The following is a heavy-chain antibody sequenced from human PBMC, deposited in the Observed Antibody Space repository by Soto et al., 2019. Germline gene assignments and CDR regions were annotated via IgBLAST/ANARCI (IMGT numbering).Heavy chain of an antibody. CDR3: ARGSGSYPGHLDY. Sequence: GGSLRLSCAASGFTFSSYGMHWVRQAPGKGLEWVAVIWYDGSNKYYADSVKGRFTISRDNSKNTLYLQMNSLRAEDTAVYYCARGSGSYPGHLDYWGQGTLVTVSS. J-gene: IGHJ4*02. D-gene: IGHD3-10*01. V-gene: IGHV3-33*01. CDR1: GFTFSSYG. CDR2: IWYDGSNK.